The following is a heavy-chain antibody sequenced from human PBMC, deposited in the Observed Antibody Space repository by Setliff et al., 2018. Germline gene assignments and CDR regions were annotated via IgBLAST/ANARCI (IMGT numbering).Heavy chain of an antibody. V-gene: IGHV3-48*04. D-gene: IGHD6-19*01. CDR1: GFTFSSAP. CDR2: IHNDGATT. Sequence: HPGGSLRLSCAASGFTFSSAPMNWVRQAPGKGLEWLSNIHNDGATTSYADSVKGRFTISRDNAKNSLYLQMNSLRVEDTAVYYCARPFSYSSGWYVYGYWGQGTLVTVSS. J-gene: IGHJ4*02. CDR3: ARPFSYSSGWYVYGY.